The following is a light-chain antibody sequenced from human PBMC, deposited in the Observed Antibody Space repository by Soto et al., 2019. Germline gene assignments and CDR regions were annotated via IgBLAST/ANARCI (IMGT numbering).Light chain of an antibody. CDR2: DAS. V-gene: IGKV3-11*01. CDR3: QQRSNWPRT. Sequence: EIVLTQSPATLYLSPGERATLSCRASQSVSSYLAWYQQKPGQAPRLLIYDASNRATGIPARFSGSGSGTDFTLTISSLGPEDFAFYYCQQRSNWPRTFGQGTKVEVK. CDR1: QSVSSY. J-gene: IGKJ1*01.